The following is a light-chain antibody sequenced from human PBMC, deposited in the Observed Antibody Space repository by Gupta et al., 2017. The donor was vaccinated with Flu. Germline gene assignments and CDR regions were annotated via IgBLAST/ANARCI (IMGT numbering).Light chain of an antibody. CDR1: SDVGGYIL. CDR2: KET. J-gene: IGLJ3*02. CDR3: NSYDDSDHWV. Sequence: SDVGGYILFPWYQPGSATTHMIYVYKETAPPFADRVRCSSYRSGNTASLTISGLQPEDEADYYCNSYDDSDHWVFGGGTKLAVL. V-gene: IGLV2-8*01.